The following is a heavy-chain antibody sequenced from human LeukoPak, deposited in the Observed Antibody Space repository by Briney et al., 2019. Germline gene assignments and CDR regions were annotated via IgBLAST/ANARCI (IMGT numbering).Heavy chain of an antibody. V-gene: IGHV1-69*13. Sequence: SVTVSCKASGYTFTSYDINWVRQATGQGLEWMGGIIPIFGTANYAQKFQGRVTITADESTSTAYMELSSLRSEDTAVYYCAAASYYYDSSAENYFDYWGQGTLVTVSS. J-gene: IGHJ4*02. D-gene: IGHD3-22*01. CDR1: GYTFTSYD. CDR2: IIPIFGTA. CDR3: AAASYYYDSSAENYFDY.